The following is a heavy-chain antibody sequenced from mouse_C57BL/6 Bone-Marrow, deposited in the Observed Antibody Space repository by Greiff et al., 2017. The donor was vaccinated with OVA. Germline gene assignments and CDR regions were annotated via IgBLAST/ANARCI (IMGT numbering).Heavy chain of an antibody. D-gene: IGHD2-3*01. J-gene: IGHJ2*01. V-gene: IGHV5-17*01. CDR3: ARHGGYYGY. Sequence: EVKVEESGGGLVKPGGSLKLSCAASGFTFSDYGMHWVRQAPEKGLEWVAYISSGSSTIYYADTVKGRFTISRDNAKNTLFLQMTSLRSEDTAMYYCARHGGYYGYWGQGTTLTVSS. CDR2: ISSGSSTI. CDR1: GFTFSDYG.